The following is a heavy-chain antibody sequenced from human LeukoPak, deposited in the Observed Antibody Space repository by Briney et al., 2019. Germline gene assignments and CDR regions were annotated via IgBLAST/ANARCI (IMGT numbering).Heavy chain of an antibody. CDR2: INPSGGST. CDR3: ARAEHYYDSSGYSSFQR. J-gene: IGHJ1*01. CDR1: GYTFTSYY. V-gene: IGHV1-46*01. Sequence: GASVKVSCKASGYTFTSYYTHWVRQAPGQGLEWMGIINPSGGSTSYAQKFQGRVTMTRDTSTSTVYMELSSLRSEDTAVYYCARAEHYYDSSGYSSFQRWGQGTLVTVSS. D-gene: IGHD3-22*01.